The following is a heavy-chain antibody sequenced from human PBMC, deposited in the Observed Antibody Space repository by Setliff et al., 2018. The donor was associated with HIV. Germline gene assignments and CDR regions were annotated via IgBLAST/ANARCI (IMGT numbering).Heavy chain of an antibody. V-gene: IGHV1-69*05. D-gene: IGHD3-22*01. Sequence: SVKVSCKASGGTLNDYAVTWVRQAPGQGLDVVGEIIPLFGTRNYVQRFQGRIAITTDESTATAYMDLSGLTSEDTAMYYCATIREYYYDSSGQEYFQHWGHGTLVTVSS. CDR3: ATIREYYYDSSGQEYFQH. CDR1: GGTLNDYA. J-gene: IGHJ1*01. CDR2: IIPLFGTR.